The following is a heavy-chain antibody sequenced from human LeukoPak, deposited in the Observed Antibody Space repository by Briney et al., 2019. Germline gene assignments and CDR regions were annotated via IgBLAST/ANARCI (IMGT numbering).Heavy chain of an antibody. V-gene: IGHV3-23*01. CDR1: AFTLSSYA. J-gene: IGHJ1*01. Sequence: AGGSLRLSCAASAFTLSSYAMTCVRPAPGGGLEWVSTITGSGGGTYYADSVKGRFTISRDNSKNTLYLQMNSLRAEDTALYYCAKDPFWSGYPIWGQGSLVTVSS. CDR3: AKDPFWSGYPI. CDR2: ITGSGGGT. D-gene: IGHD3-3*01.